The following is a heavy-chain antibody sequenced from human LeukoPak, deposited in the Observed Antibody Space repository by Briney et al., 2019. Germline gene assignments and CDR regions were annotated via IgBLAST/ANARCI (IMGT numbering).Heavy chain of an antibody. CDR3: ARDHGYYDSSNDAFDI. CDR2: ISSSSSYI. J-gene: IGHJ3*02. CDR1: GFTFSSYS. V-gene: IGHV3-21*01. D-gene: IGHD3-22*01. Sequence: GGSLRLSRAASGFTFSSYSMNWVRQAPGKGLEWVSSISSSSSYIYYADSVKGRFTISRDNAKNSLYLQMNSLRAEDTAVYYCARDHGYYDSSNDAFDIWGQGTMVTVSS.